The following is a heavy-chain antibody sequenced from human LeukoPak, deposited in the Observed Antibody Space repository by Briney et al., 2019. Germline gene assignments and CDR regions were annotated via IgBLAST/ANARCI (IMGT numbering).Heavy chain of an antibody. D-gene: IGHD2-21*01. V-gene: IGHV1-2*02. J-gene: IGHJ5*02. Sequence: GASVKVSCKASRYTFTGYYMHWVRQAPGQGLEWMGWINPNSGGTNYAQKFQGRVTMTRDTSISTAYMELSRLRSDDTAVYYCARAIIAYCGGDCYWPPDNWFDPWGQGTLVTVSS. CDR2: INPNSGGT. CDR1: RYTFTGYY. CDR3: ARAIIAYCGGDCYWPPDNWFDP.